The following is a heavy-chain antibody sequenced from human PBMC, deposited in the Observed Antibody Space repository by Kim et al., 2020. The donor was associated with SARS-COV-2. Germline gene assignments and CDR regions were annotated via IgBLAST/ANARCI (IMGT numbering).Heavy chain of an antibody. V-gene: IGHV4-39*01. J-gene: IGHJ4*02. CDR1: GGSISSSSYY. CDR2: IYYSGST. Sequence: SETLSLTCTVSGGSISSSSYYWGWIRQPPGKGLEWIGSIYYSGSTYYNPSLKSRVTISVDTSKNQFSLKLSSVTAADTAVYYCARSHGGVVGYWGQGTLVTVSS. D-gene: IGHD3-3*01. CDR3: ARSHGGVVGY.